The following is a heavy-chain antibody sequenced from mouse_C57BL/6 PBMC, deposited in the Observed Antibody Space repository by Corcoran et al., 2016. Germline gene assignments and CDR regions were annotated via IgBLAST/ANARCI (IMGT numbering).Heavy chain of an antibody. Sequence: QIQLVQSGPELKKPGETAKISCKASGYTFTTYGMSWVKQAPGKGLKWMGWINTYSGVPTYADDFKGRFAFSLETSASTAYLQINNLKNEDTATYFCARDHGNYLAWFAYWGQGTLVTVSA. CDR1: GYTFTTYG. CDR2: INTYSGVP. J-gene: IGHJ3*01. V-gene: IGHV9-3*01. CDR3: ARDHGNYLAWFAY. D-gene: IGHD2-1*01.